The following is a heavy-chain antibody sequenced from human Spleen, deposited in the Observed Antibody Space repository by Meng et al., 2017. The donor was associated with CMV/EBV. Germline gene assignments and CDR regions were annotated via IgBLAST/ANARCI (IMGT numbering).Heavy chain of an antibody. J-gene: IGHJ2*01. CDR2: IGGSGGGT. Sequence: GGSLRLSCAASRFTFSSYAMSWVRQAPGKGLEWVSTIGGSGGGTYFADSVKGRFTISRDNSKNTLYLQMNSLRAEDTAVYYCAREGRGYYDSSGYPYWYFDLWGRGTLVTVSS. V-gene: IGHV3-23*01. CDR1: RFTFSSYA. CDR3: AREGRGYYDSSGYPYWYFDL. D-gene: IGHD3-22*01.